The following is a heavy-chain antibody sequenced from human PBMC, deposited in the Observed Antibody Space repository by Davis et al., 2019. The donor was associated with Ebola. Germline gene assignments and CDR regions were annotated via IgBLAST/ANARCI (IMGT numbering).Heavy chain of an antibody. D-gene: IGHD6-19*01. Sequence: GESLKISCAASGFTFSSYAMHWVRQAPGKGLEWVAVISSDETNTYYADSVKGRFTISRDNSKSTLYLQVNSLRPEDTAVYYCASAPGGWYWGQGTLATVSS. CDR2: ISSDETNT. J-gene: IGHJ4*02. CDR3: ASAPGGWY. V-gene: IGHV3-30*04. CDR1: GFTFSSYA.